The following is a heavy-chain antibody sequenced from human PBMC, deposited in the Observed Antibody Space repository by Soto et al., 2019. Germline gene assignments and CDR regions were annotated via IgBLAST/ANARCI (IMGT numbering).Heavy chain of an antibody. J-gene: IGHJ6*02. CDR3: ARDLKDIVVVVAAANYYYYGMDV. CDR2: IIPIFGTA. CDR1: GYTFTGYY. V-gene: IGHV1-69*13. Sequence: SVKVSCKASGYTFTGYYMHWVRQAPGQGLEWMGGIIPIFGTANYAQKFQGRVTITADESTSTAYMELSSLRSEDTAVYYCARDLKDIVVVVAAANYYYYGMDVWGQGTTVTVSS. D-gene: IGHD2-15*01.